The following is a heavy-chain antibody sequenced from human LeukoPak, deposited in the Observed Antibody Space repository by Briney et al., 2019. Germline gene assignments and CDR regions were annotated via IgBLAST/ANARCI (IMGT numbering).Heavy chain of an antibody. CDR3: ARRSGYSSSWYLFEY. CDR1: GFTFSSYG. Sequence: GGSLRLSCAASGFTFSSYGMHWVRQAPGKGLEWVAVISYDGSKKYYADSVKGRFTISRDNSKNTLYLQMNSLRAEDTAVYSCARRSGYSSSWYLFEYWGQGTLVTVSS. V-gene: IGHV3-30*03. CDR2: ISYDGSKK. J-gene: IGHJ4*02. D-gene: IGHD6-13*01.